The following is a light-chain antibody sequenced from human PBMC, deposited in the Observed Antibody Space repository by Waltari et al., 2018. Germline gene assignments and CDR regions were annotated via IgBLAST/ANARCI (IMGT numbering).Light chain of an antibody. Sequence: NFMLTQPHSVSESPGKTVPISCTRRSGSIGSNYLQWHQQLPGSSPTTVTYEDNQRPSGVPDRFSGSIDSSSNSASLTISGLTTEDEADYYCQSYDSSNVVVFGGGTKLTVL. V-gene: IGLV6-57*01. J-gene: IGLJ2*01. CDR1: SGSIGSNY. CDR3: QSYDSSNVVV. CDR2: EDN.